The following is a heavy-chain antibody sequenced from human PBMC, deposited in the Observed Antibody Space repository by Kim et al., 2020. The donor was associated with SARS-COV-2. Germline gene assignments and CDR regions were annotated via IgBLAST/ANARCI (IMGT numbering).Heavy chain of an antibody. Sequence: SPSFQGQVTISADKSISTAYLQWSSLKASDTAMYYCASSSRRGSNGVIDYWGQGTLVTVSS. D-gene: IGHD2-8*01. J-gene: IGHJ4*02. CDR3: ASSSRRGSNGVIDY. V-gene: IGHV5-51*01.